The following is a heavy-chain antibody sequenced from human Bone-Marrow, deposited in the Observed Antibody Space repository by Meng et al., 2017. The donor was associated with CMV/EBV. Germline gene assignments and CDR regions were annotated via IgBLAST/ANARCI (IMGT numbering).Heavy chain of an antibody. J-gene: IGHJ5*02. CDR2: ISAYNGNT. Sequence: ASVKVSCKASGYTFTSYGISWVRQAPGQGLEWMGWISAYNGNTNYAQKLQGRVTMTTDTSTSTAYMELRSLRSDDTAVYYCARVVTPLGKPHDEILEEGWFDPWGQGTLVTVSS. CDR3: ARVVTPLGKPHDEILEEGWFDP. V-gene: IGHV1-18*01. CDR1: GYTFTSYG. D-gene: IGHD3-9*01.